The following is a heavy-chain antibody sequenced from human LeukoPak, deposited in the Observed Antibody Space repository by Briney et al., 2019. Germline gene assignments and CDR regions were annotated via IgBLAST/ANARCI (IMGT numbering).Heavy chain of an antibody. CDR1: GDSISSGYY. D-gene: IGHD1-20*01. CDR2: IYHTGST. V-gene: IGHV4-38-2*01. Sequence: SETLSLTCAVSGDSISSGYYWGWIRQPPGKGLEWIGTIYHTGSTYSNPSLKSRVTISVDTSKNLFSLKLSSVTAADTAVYYCARLNWNPDYWGQGTLVTVSS. J-gene: IGHJ4*02. CDR3: ARLNWNPDY.